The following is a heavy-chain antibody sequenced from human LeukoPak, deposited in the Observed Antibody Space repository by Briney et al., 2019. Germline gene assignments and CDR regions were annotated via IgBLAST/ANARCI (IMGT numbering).Heavy chain of an antibody. V-gene: IGHV1-69*13. CDR1: GGTFSSYA. Sequence: PEASVKVSCKASGGTFSSYAISWVRQAPGQGLEWMGGIIPIFGTANYAQKFQGRVTITADESTSTAYMELSSLRSEDTAVYYCARESLGSYKTVVIVARGHDAFDMWGQGTMVTVSS. CDR3: ARESLGSYKTVVIVARGHDAFDM. D-gene: IGHD3-22*01. J-gene: IGHJ3*02. CDR2: IIPIFGTA.